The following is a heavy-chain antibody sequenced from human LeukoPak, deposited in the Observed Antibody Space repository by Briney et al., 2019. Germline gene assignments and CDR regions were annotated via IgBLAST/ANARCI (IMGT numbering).Heavy chain of an antibody. D-gene: IGHD2-2*01. J-gene: IGHJ6*02. CDR3: AKGPDIVVVHYGMDV. V-gene: IGHV3-30*18. CDR2: ISYDGSNK. Sequence: PGGSLRLSCAASGFTFSSYGMHWVRQAPGKGLEWVAVISYDGSNKYYADSVKGRFTISRGNSKNTLYLQMNSLRAEDTAVYYCAKGPDIVVVHYGMDVWGQGTTVTVSS. CDR1: GFTFSSYG.